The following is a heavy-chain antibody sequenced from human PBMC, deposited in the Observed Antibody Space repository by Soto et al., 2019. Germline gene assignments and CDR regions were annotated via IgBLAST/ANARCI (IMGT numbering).Heavy chain of an antibody. V-gene: IGHV3-21*01. CDR2: ISSSSSYI. CDR1: GFTFSSYS. Sequence: GGSLRLSCAASGFTFSSYSMNWVRQAPGKGLEWVSSISSSSSYIYYADSVKGRFTISRDNAKNSLYLQMNSLRAEDTAVYYCARGIISFGEVTHSPFDYWGQGAVVTISS. CDR3: ARGIISFGEVTHSPFDY. J-gene: IGHJ4*02. D-gene: IGHD3-16*01.